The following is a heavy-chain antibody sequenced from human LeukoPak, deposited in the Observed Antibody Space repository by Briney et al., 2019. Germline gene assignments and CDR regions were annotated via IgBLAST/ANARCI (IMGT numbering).Heavy chain of an antibody. D-gene: IGHD3-22*01. V-gene: IGHV3-23*01. CDR3: AKASYYYDSSGSRGWFDP. CDR2: ISSSGGST. J-gene: IGHJ5*02. Sequence: PGGSLRLSCAASGFTLSSYAMSWVRQAPGKGLEWVSAISSSGGSTYYADSVKGRFTISRDNSKSTLYLQMNSLRAEDTAVYYCAKASYYYDSSGSRGWFDPWGQGTLVTVSS. CDR1: GFTLSSYA.